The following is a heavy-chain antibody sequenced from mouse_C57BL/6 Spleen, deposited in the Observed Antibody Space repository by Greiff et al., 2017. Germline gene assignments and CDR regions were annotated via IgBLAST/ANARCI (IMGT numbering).Heavy chain of an antibody. CDR2: IDPSDSYT. CDR1: GYTFTSYW. J-gene: IGHJ4*01. CDR3: ARDYDYDGKAMDY. D-gene: IGHD2-4*01. V-gene: IGHV1-69*01. Sequence: QVQLQQPGAELVMPGASVKLSCTASGYTFTSYWMHWVKQRPGQGLEWIGEIDPSDSYTNYNPKFQGKSTLTVDKSSSTAYMQLSSLTSEDSAVXYGARDYDYDGKAMDYWGQGTSVTVSS.